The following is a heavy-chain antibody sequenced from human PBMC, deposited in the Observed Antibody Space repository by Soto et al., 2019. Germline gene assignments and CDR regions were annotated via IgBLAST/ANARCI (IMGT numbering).Heavy chain of an antibody. D-gene: IGHD3-16*01. J-gene: IGHJ4*02. CDR3: ARVGLWGYLDY. V-gene: IGHV3-30-3*01. CDR2: ISYDGSNK. CDR1: GFTFSSYA. Sequence: QVQLVESGGGVVQPGRSLRLSCAASGFTFSSYAMHWVRQAPGKGLEWVAVISYDGSNKYYADYVKGRFTISRDNSNNTQFLKISSLRAEDTAVYYCARVGLWGYLDYWGLGTLLTLSS.